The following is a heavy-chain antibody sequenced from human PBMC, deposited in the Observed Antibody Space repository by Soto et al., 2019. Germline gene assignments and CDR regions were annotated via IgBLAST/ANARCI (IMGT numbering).Heavy chain of an antibody. D-gene: IGHD1-1*01. CDR2: INHSGTT. CDR3: ARGWRFDP. CDR1: GGSFSGYQ. Sequence: SETLSLTCVVYGGSFSGYQWNWIRQSPGQGLEWIGEINHSGTTKYNPSLESRVNLSVDTSKKQFSLKMFSVTAADTAIYYCARGWRFDPWGQGTQVTVSS. J-gene: IGHJ5*02. V-gene: IGHV4-34*01.